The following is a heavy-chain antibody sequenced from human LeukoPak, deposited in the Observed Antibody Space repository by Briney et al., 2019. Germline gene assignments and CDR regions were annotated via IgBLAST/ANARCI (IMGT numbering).Heavy chain of an antibody. CDR3: ARVGYYGSGPADSSSFPVRRYYFDY. D-gene: IGHD3-10*01. V-gene: IGHV4-4*07. CDR2: IYSSWST. Sequence: SETLSLTCTVSGGSISSYYWSWIRQPAGKGLEWIGRIYSSWSTNFIPSLTSRVTMSVDTSKNQFSLKLSSVTAADTAVYYCARVGYYGSGPADSSSFPVRRYYFDYWGQGTLVTVSS. CDR1: GGSISSYY. J-gene: IGHJ4*02.